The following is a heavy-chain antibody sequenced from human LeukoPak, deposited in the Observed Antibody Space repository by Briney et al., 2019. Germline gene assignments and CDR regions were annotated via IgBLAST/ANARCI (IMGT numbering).Heavy chain of an antibody. V-gene: IGHV4-61*09. CDR3: ARRGSRLDAFDI. Sequence: PSQTLSLTCTVSGGSISSGSYYWSWIRQPAGKGLEWIGYIYYSGSTNYNPSLKSRVTISVDTSKNQFSLKLSSVTAADTAVYYCARRGSRLDAFDIWGQGTMVTVSS. J-gene: IGHJ3*02. D-gene: IGHD6-13*01. CDR2: IYYSGST. CDR1: GGSISSGSYY.